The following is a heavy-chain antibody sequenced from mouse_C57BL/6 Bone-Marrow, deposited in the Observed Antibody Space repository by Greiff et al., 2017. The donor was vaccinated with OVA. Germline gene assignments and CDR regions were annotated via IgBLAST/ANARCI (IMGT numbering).Heavy chain of an antibody. Sequence: QVQLKESGPELVKPGASVKIPCKASGYAFSSSWMNWVKQRPGKGLEWIGRIYPGDGDTNYNGKFKGKATLTADKSSSTAYMQLSSLTSEDSAVYFCARPSRYAMDYWGQGTSVTVSS. CDR1: GYAFSSSW. CDR2: IYPGDGDT. J-gene: IGHJ4*01. CDR3: ARPSRYAMDY. V-gene: IGHV1-82*01.